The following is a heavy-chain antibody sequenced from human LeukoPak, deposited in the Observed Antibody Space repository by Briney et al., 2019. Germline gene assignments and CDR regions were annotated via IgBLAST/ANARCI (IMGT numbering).Heavy chain of an antibody. CDR2: INPSGGST. Sequence: ASVKVSCKASGYTFTSYYMHWVLQAPGQGLEWMGIINPSGGSTSYAQKFQGRVTMTRDTSTSTVHMELSSLRSEDTAVYYCARGLRITIFGVVNDNWFDPWGQGTLVTVSS. CDR1: GYTFTSYY. J-gene: IGHJ5*02. CDR3: ARGLRITIFGVVNDNWFDP. D-gene: IGHD3-3*01. V-gene: IGHV1-46*01.